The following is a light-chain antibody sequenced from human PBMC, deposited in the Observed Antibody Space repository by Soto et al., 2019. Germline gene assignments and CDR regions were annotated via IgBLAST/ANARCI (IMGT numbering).Light chain of an antibody. CDR3: QHYNSYSEA. J-gene: IGKJ1*01. CDR1: QSISSW. V-gene: IGKV1-5*03. Sequence: DIQMTQSPSTVSASLGDRVTITCRSSQSISSWLAWYQQKPGKAPKLLIYKASSLESGVPSRFSGSRSGTEFTLTIRSLQPDDFATYYCQHYNSYSEAFGQGTKVDI. CDR2: KAS.